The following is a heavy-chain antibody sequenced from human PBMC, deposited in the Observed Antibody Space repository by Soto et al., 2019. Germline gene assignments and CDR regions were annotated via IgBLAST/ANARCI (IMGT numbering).Heavy chain of an antibody. CDR2: IYYNGET. Sequence: QLQLQESGPGLVKPSETLSLTCTVSGGSISSAPSYWGWVRQAPGKGLEWIGNIYYNGETYYNPSLTSRVTISADPSRIRFSLKLSCVTAAYTAVYYCGRRGECGTIGCPIGHWGQGTMVTVSS. CDR1: GGSISSAPSY. CDR3: GRRGECGTIGCPIGH. D-gene: IGHD2-2*01. J-gene: IGHJ4*02. V-gene: IGHV4-39*01.